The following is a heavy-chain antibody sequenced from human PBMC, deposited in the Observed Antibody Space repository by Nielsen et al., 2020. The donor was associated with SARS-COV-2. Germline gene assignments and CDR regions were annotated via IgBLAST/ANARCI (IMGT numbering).Heavy chain of an antibody. Sequence: GGSLRLSCAASGFTFSSYSMNWVRQAPGKGLEWVSSISSSSSYIYYADSVKGRFTISRDNAKNSLYLQMNSLRAEDTALYYCAKLIDYYGSGRDYWGQGTLVTVSS. CDR2: ISSSSSYI. D-gene: IGHD3-10*01. CDR3: AKLIDYYGSGRDY. J-gene: IGHJ4*02. V-gene: IGHV3-21*04. CDR1: GFTFSSYS.